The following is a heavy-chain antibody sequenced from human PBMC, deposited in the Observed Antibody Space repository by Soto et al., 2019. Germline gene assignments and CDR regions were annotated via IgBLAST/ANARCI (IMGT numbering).Heavy chain of an antibody. V-gene: IGHV1-69*01. Sequence: QVQLVQSGAEVKKPGSSVKVSCTASGGTFSDYAFSWVRQAPGQGLEWMGGIIPMFSSSSFAQKFQGRLTITADDSTSTAYMSLSSLGSADTAMYYCAKDIGFQQQLFVSDLWGPGTLVTVAS. D-gene: IGHD2-2*01. J-gene: IGHJ4*02. CDR2: IIPMFSSS. CDR3: AKDIGFQQQLFVSDL. CDR1: GGTFSDYA.